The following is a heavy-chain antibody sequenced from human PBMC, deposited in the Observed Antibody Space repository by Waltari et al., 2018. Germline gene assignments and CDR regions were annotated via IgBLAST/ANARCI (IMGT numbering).Heavy chain of an antibody. Sequence: DVQLVESGGGLVKPGGSLRLSCGASGFDFNIYGMTWVRQSPGKGLEWVALVSGTTSYRYYADSVKGRFTVSRDSAKTSVYLQMDSLRVEDTAVYYCARGVFDSWGQGTLVTVSS. CDR3: ARGVFDS. J-gene: IGHJ5*01. CDR2: VSGTTSYR. CDR1: GFDFNIYG. V-gene: IGHV3-21*01.